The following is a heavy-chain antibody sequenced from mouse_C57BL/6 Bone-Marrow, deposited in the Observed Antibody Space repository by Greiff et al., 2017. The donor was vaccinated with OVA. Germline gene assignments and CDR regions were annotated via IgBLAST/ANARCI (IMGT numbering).Heavy chain of an antibody. D-gene: IGHD1-1*01. J-gene: IGHJ2*01. CDR3: GRLRYYYGSFDD. CDR1: GYSFTDYN. V-gene: IGHV1-39*01. Sequence: EVQLQQSGPELVKPGASVKISCKASGYSFTDYNMNWVKQSNGKSLEWIGVINPNYGTTSYNQTFTGKATLTVDQSSSTAYMQLNSLTYEDSAVYYGGRLRYYYGSFDDWGKGTTRTVSS. CDR2: INPNYGTT.